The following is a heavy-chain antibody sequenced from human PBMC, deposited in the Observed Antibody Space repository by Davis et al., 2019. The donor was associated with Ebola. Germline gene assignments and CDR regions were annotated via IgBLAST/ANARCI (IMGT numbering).Heavy chain of an antibody. J-gene: IGHJ5*02. Sequence: SETLSLTCTVSGGSINSSPYYWGWIRQPPGKGLEWIGSISKSGTTYYSPSLRSRVTISVDTSKNQFSLKLSSVTAADTAMYYCARRGTSSWYAGWFDPWGQGTLVTVSS. CDR2: ISKSGTT. CDR3: ARRGTSSWYAGWFDP. D-gene: IGHD6-13*01. CDR1: GGSINSSPYY. V-gene: IGHV4-39*01.